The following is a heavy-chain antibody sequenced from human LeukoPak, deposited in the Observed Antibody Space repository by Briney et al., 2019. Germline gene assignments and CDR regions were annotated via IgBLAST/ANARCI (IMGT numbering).Heavy chain of an antibody. Sequence: GGSLRLSCAASGFTFSRFGMHWVRQAPGKGLEWVAIVCASGDKKYYADSVQGRFTISRDNSKNTLYLQMNSLRVEDTVLYYCAKELDYGANSAGYFASWGQGVLVTVSS. CDR3: AKELDYGANSAGYFAS. J-gene: IGHJ4*02. CDR2: VCASGDKK. D-gene: IGHD4-23*01. V-gene: IGHV3-30*02. CDR1: GFTFSRFG.